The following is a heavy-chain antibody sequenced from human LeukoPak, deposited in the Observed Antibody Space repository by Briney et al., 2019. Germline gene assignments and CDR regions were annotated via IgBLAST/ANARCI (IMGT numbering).Heavy chain of an antibody. CDR2: ISSSGSTI. CDR3: ARNWLVPLDY. V-gene: IGHV3-48*03. J-gene: IGHJ4*02. CDR1: GFTFSSYE. D-gene: IGHD6-19*01. Sequence: GGSLRLSCAASGFTFSSYEMNWVRQAPGKGLEWVSYISSSGSTIYYADSVKGRFTISRDNAKNSLYLQMNSLSAEDTAVYYCARNWLVPLDYWGQGTLVTVSS.